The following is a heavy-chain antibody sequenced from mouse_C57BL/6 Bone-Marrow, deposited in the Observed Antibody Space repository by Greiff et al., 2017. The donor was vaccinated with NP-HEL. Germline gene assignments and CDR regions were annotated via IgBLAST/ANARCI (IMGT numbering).Heavy chain of an antibody. CDR3: TRVGSYALYWYFDD. D-gene: IGHD1-1*02. Sequence: VQLQQSGTVLARPGASVKMSCKTSGYTFTSYWMHWVKQRPGQGLEWIGAIYPGNSDTSYNQKFKGKAKLTAVTSASTAYMELSSLTNEDSAVYYCTRVGSYALYWYFDDWGTGTTVTVSS. J-gene: IGHJ1*03. CDR1: GYTFTSYW. CDR2: IYPGNSDT. V-gene: IGHV1-5*01.